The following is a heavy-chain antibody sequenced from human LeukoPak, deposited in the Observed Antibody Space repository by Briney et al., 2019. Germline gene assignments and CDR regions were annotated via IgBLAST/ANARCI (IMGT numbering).Heavy chain of an antibody. CDR1: GYSFTSYW. J-gene: IGHJ5*02. CDR3: ARLRYSSDYWFDP. D-gene: IGHD6-19*01. Sequence: GESLRISCKGSGYSFTSYWISWVRQLPGKGLEWMGRIDPSDSYTNYSPSFQGHVTISADKSISTAYLQWSSLKASDTATYYCARLRYSSDYWFDPWGQGTLVTVSS. CDR2: IDPSDSYT. V-gene: IGHV5-10-1*01.